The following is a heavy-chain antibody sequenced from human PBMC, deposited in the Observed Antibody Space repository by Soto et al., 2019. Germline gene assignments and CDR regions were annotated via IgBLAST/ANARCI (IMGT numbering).Heavy chain of an antibody. Sequence: DVQLLESGGHLVQSGGSLRLSCAASGFTFSSYAMSWVRQAPGKGLEWVSSVSAGGDMTYYSDSVKGRFTISRDNSNNALFLQMNSLRIEDTALYYRARGDRGGSGSPASYYYSGLDVWGQGTTVTVS. J-gene: IGHJ6*02. V-gene: IGHV3-23*01. CDR3: ARGDRGGSGSPASYYYSGLDV. CDR2: VSAGGDMT. D-gene: IGHD3-10*01. CDR1: GFTFSSYA.